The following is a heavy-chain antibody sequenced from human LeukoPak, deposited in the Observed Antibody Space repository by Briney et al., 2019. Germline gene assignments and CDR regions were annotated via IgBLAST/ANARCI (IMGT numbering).Heavy chain of an antibody. CDR1: GFKFDDYG. CDR2: INWNGAWT. CDR3: AGYYYDSSRGFDL. V-gene: IGHV3-20*04. Sequence: GGSLRLSCAASGFKFDDYGMSWVRQAPGKGLEWVCDINWNGAWTGYADSVKGRFTISRDNAKNFLYLQMNRLRAEDTALYYCAGYYYDSSRGFDLWGQGTLVTVSA. D-gene: IGHD3-22*01. J-gene: IGHJ5*02.